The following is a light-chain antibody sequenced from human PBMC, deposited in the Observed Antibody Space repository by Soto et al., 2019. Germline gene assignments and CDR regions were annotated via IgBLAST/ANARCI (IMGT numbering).Light chain of an antibody. CDR2: AAS. CDR3: QQSYSTPLT. J-gene: IGKJ4*01. CDR1: QSISSY. V-gene: IGKV1-39*01. Sequence: DIQMTQSPSSLSASVGDRVTITCRASQSISSYLNWYQQKPGKAPKLLIYAASSLQSGDPSRFRGSGTGTDVTLTISSLQPEDFATYYCQQSYSTPLTFGGGTKVEIK.